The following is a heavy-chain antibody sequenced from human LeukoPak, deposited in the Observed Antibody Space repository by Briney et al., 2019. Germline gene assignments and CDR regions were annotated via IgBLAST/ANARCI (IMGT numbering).Heavy chain of an antibody. V-gene: IGHV3-53*01. CDR1: GFTVSSNY. J-gene: IGHJ2*01. D-gene: IGHD6-13*01. CDR3: ARVPRIAAAYWYFDL. CDR2: IYSGGST. Sequence: PGGSLRLSCAASGFTVSSNYMSWVRQAPGKGLEWVSVIYSGGSTYYADSVKGRFTISRDNSKNTLYLQMNSLRAEDTAVYYCARVPRIAAAYWYFDLWGRGTLVTVSS.